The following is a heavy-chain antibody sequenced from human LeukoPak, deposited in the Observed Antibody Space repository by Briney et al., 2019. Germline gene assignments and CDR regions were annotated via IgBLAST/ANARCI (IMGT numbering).Heavy chain of an antibody. Sequence: GGSLRLSCAASGFTFSSYSMNWVRQAPGKGLEWVSSISSSSSYIYYADSVKGRFTISRDDAKNSLYLQINSLRAEDTAVYYCARSGYSSSWSRIDYWGQGILVTVSS. J-gene: IGHJ4*02. CDR2: ISSSSSYI. CDR3: ARSGYSSSWSRIDY. V-gene: IGHV3-21*01. D-gene: IGHD6-13*01. CDR1: GFTFSSYS.